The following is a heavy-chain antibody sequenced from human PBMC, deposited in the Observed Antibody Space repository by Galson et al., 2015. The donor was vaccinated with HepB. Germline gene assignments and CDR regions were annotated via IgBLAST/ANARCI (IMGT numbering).Heavy chain of an antibody. J-gene: IGHJ4*02. CDR2: MNPNSGNT. V-gene: IGHV1-8*01. D-gene: IGHD5-18*01. CDR3: ARGLRPQALRGYSYGPGTPGEDY. CDR1: GYTFTSYD. Sequence: SVKVSCKASGYTFTSYDINWVRQATGQGLEWMGWMNPNSGNTGYAQKFQGRVTMTRNTSISTAYMELSSLRSEDTAVYYCARGLRPQALRGYSYGPGTPGEDYWGQGTLVTVSS.